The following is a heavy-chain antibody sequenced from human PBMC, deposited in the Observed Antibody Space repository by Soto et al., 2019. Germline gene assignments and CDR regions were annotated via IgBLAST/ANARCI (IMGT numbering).Heavy chain of an antibody. CDR3: ARGRIALRTTVTTTIDY. CDR2: INHSGST. CDR1: GGSFSGYY. V-gene: IGHV4-34*01. J-gene: IGHJ4*02. Sequence: SETLSLTCAVYGGSFSGYYWSWIRQPPGKGLEWIGEINHSGSTNYNPSLKSRVTISVDTSKNQFSLKLSSVTAADTAVYYCARGRIALRTTVTTTIDYWGQGTLVTVSS. D-gene: IGHD4-17*01.